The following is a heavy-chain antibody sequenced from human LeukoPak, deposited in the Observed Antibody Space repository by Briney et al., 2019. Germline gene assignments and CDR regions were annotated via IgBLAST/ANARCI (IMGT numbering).Heavy chain of an antibody. J-gene: IGHJ4*02. CDR3: KSGGAAPGSFDN. V-gene: IGHV3-7*01. Sequence: PGGSLRLSCAASGFTFSDYWMSWVRQTPGKGLEWVANIKYDGDEEYYVDSVKGRFTISRDNAKNSVYLQLNSLRVENTAVYYCKSGGAAPGSFDNWGQGTLVTVSP. D-gene: IGHD1-1*01. CDR1: GFTFSDYW. CDR2: IKYDGDEE.